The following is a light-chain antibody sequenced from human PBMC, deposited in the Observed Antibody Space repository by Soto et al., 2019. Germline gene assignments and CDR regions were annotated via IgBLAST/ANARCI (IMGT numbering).Light chain of an antibody. CDR2: DVS. Sequence: QSALTQPASVSGSPGQSITISCTGTRSDVGGYDFVSWYQQHPGKAPKLIIHDVSSRPSEVSNRFSGSKSGNTASLTISGIQTEDEADYYCCSYTRDSTLVFGGGTKLTVL. V-gene: IGLV2-14*01. J-gene: IGLJ2*01. CDR3: CSYTRDSTLV. CDR1: RSDVGGYDF.